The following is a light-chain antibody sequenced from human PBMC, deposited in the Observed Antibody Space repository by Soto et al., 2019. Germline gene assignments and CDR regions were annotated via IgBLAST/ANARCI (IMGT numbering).Light chain of an antibody. CDR2: GAS. CDR3: QQYGSTPLT. CDR1: QSGSSSY. J-gene: IGKJ1*01. V-gene: IGKV3-20*01. Sequence: ELVLTQSPGTLSLSPGERATLFCRASQSGSSSYLAWYQQKPGQAPRLLIVGASSRATGTPDRLCGSGSGTDFTLTISRREPDDFAVYYCQQYGSTPLTFGQGTKVEIK.